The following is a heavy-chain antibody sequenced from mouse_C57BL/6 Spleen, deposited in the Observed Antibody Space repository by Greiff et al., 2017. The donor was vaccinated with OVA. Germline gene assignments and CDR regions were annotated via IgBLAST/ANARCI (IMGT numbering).Heavy chain of an antibody. J-gene: IGHJ2*01. CDR3: ARQRAYYYGSSYLYYFDY. Sequence: EVHLVESGGGLVKPGGSLKLSCAASGFTFSSYTMSWVRQTPEKRLEWVATISGGGGNTYYPDSVKGRSTISRDNAKNTLYLQMSSLRSEDTALYYCARQRAYYYGSSYLYYFDYWGQGTTLTVSS. CDR2: ISGGGGNT. CDR1: GFTFSSYT. V-gene: IGHV5-9*01. D-gene: IGHD1-1*01.